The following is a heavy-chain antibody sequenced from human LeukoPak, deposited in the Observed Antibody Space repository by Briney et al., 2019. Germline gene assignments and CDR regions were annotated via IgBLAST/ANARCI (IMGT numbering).Heavy chain of an antibody. Sequence: SETLSLTCTVSGGSISSSSYYWGWIRQPLGKGLEWIGSIYYSGSTYYNPSLKSRVTISVDTSKNQFSLKLSSVTAADTAVYYCARHPSGFGCGGDCYSAWGQGTLVTVSS. CDR1: GGSISSSSYY. V-gene: IGHV4-39*01. D-gene: IGHD2-21*01. J-gene: IGHJ4*02. CDR3: ARHPSGFGCGGDCYSA. CDR2: IYYSGST.